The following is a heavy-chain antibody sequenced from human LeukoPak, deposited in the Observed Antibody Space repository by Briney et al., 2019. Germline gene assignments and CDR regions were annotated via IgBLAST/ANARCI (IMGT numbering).Heavy chain of an antibody. D-gene: IGHD2-15*01. V-gene: IGHV3-7*01. CDR1: GFTFSSKW. J-gene: IGHJ4*02. CDR2: IKYDGSEK. Sequence: PGGSLRLSCTTSGFTFSSKWMTWVRQAPGKGLEWVANIKYDGSEKYYVDSVKGRFTISRDDAKNSLYLQMNSLRAEDTAVYYCAREVVVAATDGDYWGQGTLVTVSS. CDR3: AREVVVAATDGDY.